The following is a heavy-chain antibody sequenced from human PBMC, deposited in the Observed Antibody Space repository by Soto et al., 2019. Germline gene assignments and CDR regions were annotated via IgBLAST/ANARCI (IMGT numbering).Heavy chain of an antibody. Sequence: GESLKISCKGSGYSFTSYRIGWVRQMPGKGLEWMGIIYPGDSDTRYSPSFQGQVTISADKSISTAYLQWSSLKASDTAMYYCARRDSWWSYQEDAFDIWGQGTMVTVSS. J-gene: IGHJ3*02. V-gene: IGHV5-51*01. CDR3: ARRDSWWSYQEDAFDI. CDR2: IYPGDSDT. D-gene: IGHD1-26*01. CDR1: GYSFTSYR.